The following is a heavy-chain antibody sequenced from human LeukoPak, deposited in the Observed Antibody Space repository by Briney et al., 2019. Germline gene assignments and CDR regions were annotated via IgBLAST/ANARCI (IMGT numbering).Heavy chain of an antibody. Sequence: PSETLSLTCTVSGGSISSYYWSWIRQPPGKGLEWIGYIYYSGSTNYNPSLKSRVTISVDTSKNQFSLKLSSVTAADTAVYYCARGLGRAKYYYYYYYMDVWGKGTTVTVSS. CDR3: ARGLGRAKYYYYYYYMDV. J-gene: IGHJ6*03. V-gene: IGHV4-59*12. D-gene: IGHD2-15*01. CDR2: IYYSGST. CDR1: GGSISSYY.